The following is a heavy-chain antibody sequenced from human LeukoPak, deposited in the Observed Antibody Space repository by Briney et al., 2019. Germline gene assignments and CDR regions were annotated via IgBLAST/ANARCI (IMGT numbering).Heavy chain of an antibody. CDR1: GGSISSYY. V-gene: IGHV4-59*01. Sequence: PSETLSFTCTVSGGSISSYYWSWIRQPPGKGLEWIGYIYYSGSTNYNPSLKSRVTISVDTSKNQFSLKLSSVTAADTAVYYCARGHDILTGYSLDYWGQGTLVTVSS. J-gene: IGHJ4*02. CDR2: IYYSGST. D-gene: IGHD3-9*01. CDR3: ARGHDILTGYSLDY.